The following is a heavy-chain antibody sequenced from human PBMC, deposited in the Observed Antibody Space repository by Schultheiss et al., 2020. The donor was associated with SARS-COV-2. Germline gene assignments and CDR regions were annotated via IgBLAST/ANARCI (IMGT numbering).Heavy chain of an antibody. D-gene: IGHD3-16*02. CDR2: INPNSGGT. CDR3: ARSTHGLRLGELSLSSCYYGMDV. CDR1: GYTFTGYY. Sequence: ASVKVSCKASGYTFTGYYMHWVRQAPGQGLEWMGWINPNSGGTNYAQKFQGRVTMTRDTSISTAYMELSRLRSDDTAVYYCARSTHGLRLGELSLSSCYYGMDVWGQGATVTVSS. J-gene: IGHJ6*02. V-gene: IGHV1-2*02.